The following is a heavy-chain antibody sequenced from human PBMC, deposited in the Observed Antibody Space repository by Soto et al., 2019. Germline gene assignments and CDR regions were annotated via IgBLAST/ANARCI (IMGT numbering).Heavy chain of an antibody. V-gene: IGHV1-69*02. CDR2: IIPILGIA. J-gene: IGHJ4*02. Sequence: QVQLVQSGAEVKKPGSSVKVSCKASGGTFSSYISWVRQAPGQGLEWMGRIIPILGIANYAQKFQGKVTITADKSTSTAYMELSSLRAEDTAVYYCANLATADTLDYWGQGTLVTVSS. CDR3: ANLATADTLDY. CDR1: GGTFSSY. D-gene: IGHD6-13*01.